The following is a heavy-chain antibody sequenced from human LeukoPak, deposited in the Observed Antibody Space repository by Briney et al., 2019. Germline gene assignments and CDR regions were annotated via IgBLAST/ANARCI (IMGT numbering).Heavy chain of an antibody. CDR2: IYYSGST. V-gene: IGHV4-31*03. Sequence: SETLSLTCTVSGGSIGSGGYYWSWIRQHPGKGLEWIGYIYYSGSTYYNPSLKSRVTISVDTSKNQFSLKLSSVTAADTAVYYCARGTRRTYYYDSSGYWGPFDYWGQGTLVTVSS. J-gene: IGHJ4*02. D-gene: IGHD3-22*01. CDR1: GGSIGSGGYY. CDR3: ARGTRRTYYYDSSGYWGPFDY.